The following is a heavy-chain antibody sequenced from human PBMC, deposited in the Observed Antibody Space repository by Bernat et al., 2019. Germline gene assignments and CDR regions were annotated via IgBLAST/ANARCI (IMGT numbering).Heavy chain of an antibody. J-gene: IGHJ4*02. Sequence: QVQLLESGGGVVQPGRSLRLSCAASGFTFSSYAMHWVRQAPGKGLEWVAVISYDGSNKYYADSVKGRFTISRDNSKNTLYLQMNSLRAEDTAVYYCARDIRYYGSGSTYNWGQGTLVTVSS. CDR2: ISYDGSNK. CDR3: ARDIRYYGSGSTYN. CDR1: GFTFSSYA. D-gene: IGHD3-10*01. V-gene: IGHV3-30*01.